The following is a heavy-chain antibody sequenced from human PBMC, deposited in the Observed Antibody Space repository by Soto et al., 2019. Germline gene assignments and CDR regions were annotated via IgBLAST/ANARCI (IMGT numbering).Heavy chain of an antibody. Sequence: QAQLQESGPRLVKPSGTLSLTCVITNASISSSNWWSWVRQTPGKGLEWIGEIYHTGRTNYNPSLKSRVTMSIDKSNNRFSLRLTSLTAADTAVYYCVRDEAHYDILTGSSLGRAFDIWGQGTMVTVSS. CDR1: NASISSSNW. V-gene: IGHV4-4*02. J-gene: IGHJ3*02. CDR3: VRDEAHYDILTGSSLGRAFDI. D-gene: IGHD3-9*01. CDR2: IYHTGRT.